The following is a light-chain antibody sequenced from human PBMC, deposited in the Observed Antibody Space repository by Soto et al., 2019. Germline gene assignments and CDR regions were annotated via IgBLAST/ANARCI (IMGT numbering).Light chain of an antibody. J-gene: IGKJ4*01. CDR3: QQSYSTPQT. CDR1: QSISSY. CDR2: AAS. Sequence: DIQMTQSPSSLSASVGDRVTTTCRASQSISSYLNWYQQKPGKAPKLLIYAASSLQSGVPSRFSGSGSGTDFTLTISSLQPEDFATYYCQQSYSTPQTFGGGTKV. V-gene: IGKV1-39*01.